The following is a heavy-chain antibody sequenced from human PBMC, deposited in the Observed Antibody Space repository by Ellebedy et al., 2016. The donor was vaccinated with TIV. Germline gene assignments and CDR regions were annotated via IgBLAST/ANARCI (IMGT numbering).Heavy chain of an antibody. V-gene: IGHV3-7*03. Sequence: PGGSLSLSCAASGFTFTRVCMTRVRHAPGTGPEWVAHINQDGSETYYVDSVKGRFTISRDNSKNALYLQMNSLRAEDTAIYYCAKYLVRAMDVWGQGTTVTVSS. CDR3: AKYLVRAMDV. D-gene: IGHD2-2*02. CDR1: GFTFTRVC. J-gene: IGHJ6*02. CDR2: INQDGSET.